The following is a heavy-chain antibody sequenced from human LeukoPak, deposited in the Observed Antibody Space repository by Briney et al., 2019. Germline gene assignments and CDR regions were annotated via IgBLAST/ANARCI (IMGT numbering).Heavy chain of an antibody. Sequence: VKFSCKASGGTFSSYAISWVRQAPGQGLEWMGRIIPILGIANYAQKFQGRVTMTRNTSISTAYMELSSLRSEDTAVYYCARALGSSGDYWGQGTLVTVSS. CDR3: ARALGSSGDY. CDR2: IIPILGIA. D-gene: IGHD6-13*01. V-gene: IGHV1-69*04. J-gene: IGHJ4*02. CDR1: GGTFSSYA.